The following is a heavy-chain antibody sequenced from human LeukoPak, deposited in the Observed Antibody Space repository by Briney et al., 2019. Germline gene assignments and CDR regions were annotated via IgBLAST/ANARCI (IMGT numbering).Heavy chain of an antibody. CDR3: ARERDYYGSGSFSTFFDY. V-gene: IGHV3-48*03. CDR2: ISSSGSTI. Sequence: GGSLRLSCAASGFTFSSYEMNWVRQAPRKGLGWVSYISSSGSTIYYADSVKGRFTISRDNAKNSLYLQMNSLRAEDTAVYYCARERDYYGSGSFSTFFDYWGQGTLVTVSS. CDR1: GFTFSSYE. D-gene: IGHD3-10*01. J-gene: IGHJ4*02.